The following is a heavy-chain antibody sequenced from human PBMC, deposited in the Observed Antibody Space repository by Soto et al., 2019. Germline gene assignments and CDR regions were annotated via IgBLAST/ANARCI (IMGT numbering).Heavy chain of an antibody. J-gene: IGHJ4*02. CDR2: IYYSGTS. CDR3: ARRYGSAIDY. D-gene: IGHD1-26*01. V-gene: IGHV4-39*01. Sequence: SETLSLTCTVSGGSISDDTYYWGWIRQPPGKGLEWIGSIYYSGTSSYNPSLESRVTMSVDTSKKQLSLRLRSVTATDTAVYYCARRYGSAIDYWGQGTLVTVSS. CDR1: GGSISDDTYY.